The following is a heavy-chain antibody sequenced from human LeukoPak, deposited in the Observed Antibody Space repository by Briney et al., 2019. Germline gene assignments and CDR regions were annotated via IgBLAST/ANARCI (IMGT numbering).Heavy chain of an antibody. V-gene: IGHV4-59*01. CDR1: GGSISSYY. Sequence: PSETLSLTCTVSGGSISSYYWTWIRQPPGKGLEWLGYIYYSGSTNYNPSLKSRVTISVDTSKNQFSLRLSSVTAADTALYFCAYSSDYYYFDSWGQGALVTVSS. CDR2: IYYSGST. J-gene: IGHJ4*02. D-gene: IGHD3-22*01. CDR3: AYSSDYYYFDS.